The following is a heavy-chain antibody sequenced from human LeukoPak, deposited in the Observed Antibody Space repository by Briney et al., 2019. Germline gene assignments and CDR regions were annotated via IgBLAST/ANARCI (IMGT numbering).Heavy chain of an antibody. J-gene: IGHJ4*02. V-gene: IGHV3-23*01. CDR3: AKRESRRGYQPTYYFDY. CDR2: ISGSGGST. Sequence: GGSLRLSCAASGFTFSSYAMSWVRQAPGKGLEWVSAISGSGGSTYYADSVKGRFTISRDNSKNTPYLQMNSLRTEDTAVYYCAKRESRRGYQPTYYFDYWGQGTLVTVSS. D-gene: IGHD5-12*01. CDR1: GFTFSSYA.